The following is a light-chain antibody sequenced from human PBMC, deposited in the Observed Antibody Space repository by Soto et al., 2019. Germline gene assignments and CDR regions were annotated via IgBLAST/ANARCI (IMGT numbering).Light chain of an antibody. CDR2: LNSDSSY. CDR1: SGHSNYA. Sequence: QLVLTQSPSASASLGASVTVTCTLSSGHSNYAIAWHQQQPEKGPRHLMKLNSDSSYTKGDGIPDRFSGSSSEAERYLTISSLRCDDEADYFWQTWGTGIVVFRGGTQVTVL. V-gene: IGLV4-69*01. CDR3: QTWGTGIVV. J-gene: IGLJ2*01.